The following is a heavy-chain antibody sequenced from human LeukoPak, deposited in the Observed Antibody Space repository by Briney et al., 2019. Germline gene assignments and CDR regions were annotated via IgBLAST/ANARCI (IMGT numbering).Heavy chain of an antibody. CDR1: GESFSGYY. CDR2: INHSGST. J-gene: IGHJ4*02. D-gene: IGHD5-18*01. V-gene: IGHV4-34*01. CDR3: VRGYSYGRPFDY. Sequence: SETLSLTCAVYGESFSGYYWSWICQPPGKGLEWIGEINHSGSTNYNPSLKSRVTMSVDTSKNQFSLKLSSVTAADTAVYYRVRGYSYGRPFDYWGQGTLVTVSS.